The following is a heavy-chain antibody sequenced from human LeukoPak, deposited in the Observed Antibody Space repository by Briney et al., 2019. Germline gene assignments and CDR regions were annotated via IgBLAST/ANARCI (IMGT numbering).Heavy chain of an antibody. D-gene: IGHD2-2*03. V-gene: IGHV4-39*07. CDR1: GVSISSSYSY. CDR2: INHSRNT. Sequence: SETLSLTCTVSGVSISSSYSYWTWIRQPPGKGLEWVGEINHSRNTNYSPSLKSRATISVDTSKNQFSLTLSSVTAADTAVYYCARDGYLAVDYWGQGTLLTVSS. J-gene: IGHJ4*02. CDR3: ARDGYLAVDY.